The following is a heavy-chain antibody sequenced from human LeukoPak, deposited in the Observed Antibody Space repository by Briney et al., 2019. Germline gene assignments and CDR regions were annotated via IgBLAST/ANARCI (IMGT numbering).Heavy chain of an antibody. J-gene: IGHJ4*02. CDR2: VWSDGSNT. CDR3: ARDPNLDY. Sequence: GGSLRLSCAASGFALSSHGMHWVRQAPGKGLEWVAVVWSDGSNTNYADAVKGRFTISRDNSKNTFYLQMNSLRVEDTAVYYCARDPNLDYWGQGTLVTVSS. CDR1: GFALSSHG. V-gene: IGHV3-33*01.